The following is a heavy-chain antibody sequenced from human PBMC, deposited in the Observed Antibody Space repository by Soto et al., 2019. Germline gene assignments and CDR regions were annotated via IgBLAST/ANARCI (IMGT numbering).Heavy chain of an antibody. CDR2: IYTSGST. J-gene: IGHJ5*02. D-gene: IGHD1-26*01. CDR1: GGSISSYY. Sequence: SEKLSLTXTVSGGSISSYYWSWIRQPAGKGLEWIGRIYTSGSTNYNPSLKSRVTMSVDTSKNQFSLKLSSVTAADTAVYYCARVKEVGATGWFDPWGQGTLVTVSS. CDR3: ARVKEVGATGWFDP. V-gene: IGHV4-4*07.